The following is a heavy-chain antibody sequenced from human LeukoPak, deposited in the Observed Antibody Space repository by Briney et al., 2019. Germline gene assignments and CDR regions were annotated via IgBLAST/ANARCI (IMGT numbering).Heavy chain of an antibody. Sequence: GGSLRLSCAASGFTFSTFAMIWVRQAPGKGLEWVANIFQDGNDKYYVDSVKGRFTISRDNAKNSLYLQLSSLRVEDTAVYYCASRIVGTPDYFDYWGQGTLVTVSS. CDR3: ASRIVGTPDYFDY. V-gene: IGHV3-7*01. J-gene: IGHJ4*02. CDR1: GFTFSTFA. CDR2: IFQDGNDK. D-gene: IGHD1-26*01.